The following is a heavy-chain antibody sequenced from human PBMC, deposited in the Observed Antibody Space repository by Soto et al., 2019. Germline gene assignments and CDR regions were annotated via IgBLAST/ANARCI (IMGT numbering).Heavy chain of an antibody. D-gene: IGHD3-9*01. CDR1: GFTFSSYS. CDR2: ISSSSSYI. J-gene: IGHJ6*04. Sequence: EVQLVESGGGLVKPGGSLRLSCAASGFTFSSYSMNWVRQDPGKGLEWVSSISSSSSYIYYADSVKGRFTISRYNAKNSLYLQMNSLRAEDTAVYYCARDKNYDIFTGYKLEGMDVWGKGNTVNVSS. V-gene: IGHV3-21*01. CDR3: ARDKNYDIFTGYKLEGMDV.